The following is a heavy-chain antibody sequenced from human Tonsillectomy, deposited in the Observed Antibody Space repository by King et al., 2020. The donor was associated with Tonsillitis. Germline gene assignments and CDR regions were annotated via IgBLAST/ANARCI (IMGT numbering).Heavy chain of an antibody. CDR3: AAPDKRRDGMNALDI. V-gene: IGHV3-23*04. J-gene: IGHJ3*02. CDR2: ISGSGGST. CDR1: GFTFSSYA. D-gene: IGHD1-14*01. Sequence: VQLVESGGGLVQPGGSLRLSCAASGFTFSSYAMSWVRQAPGKGLEWVSTISGSGGSTYYADSVKGRFTISRDNSKNTLYLQMNSLRAEDTAVYLCAAPDKRRDGMNALDIWGQGTMVIVSS.